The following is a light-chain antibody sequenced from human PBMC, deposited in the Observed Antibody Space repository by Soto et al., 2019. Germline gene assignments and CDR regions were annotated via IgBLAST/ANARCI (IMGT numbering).Light chain of an antibody. CDR1: QSVSSN. CDR2: GAS. CDR3: QQYNNWPYC. V-gene: IGKV3-15*01. Sequence: EIVMTQSPATLSVSPRERATLSCRASQSVSSNLAWYQQKPGQAPRLLIYGASTRATGIPARFSGSGSGTEFTLTISSLESGDFAVYYCQQYNNWPYCFGQGTKLEIK. J-gene: IGKJ2*03.